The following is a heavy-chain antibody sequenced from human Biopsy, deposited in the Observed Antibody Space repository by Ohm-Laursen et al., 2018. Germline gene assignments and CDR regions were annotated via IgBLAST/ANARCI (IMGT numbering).Heavy chain of an antibody. CDR1: GYTFTSYY. CDR3: GRGPRGLVVITTTALYFDY. Sequence: ASVKVSCKASGYTFTSYYLHWVRQAPGQGLEWMGRINPNNDNTAYAQKFQGRITMTKDTSTSTVYMDLSSLTFDDSAVYYCGRGPRGLVVITTTALYFDYWGQGNLVTVSS. CDR2: INPNNDNT. D-gene: IGHD3-22*01. V-gene: IGHV1-46*01. J-gene: IGHJ4*02.